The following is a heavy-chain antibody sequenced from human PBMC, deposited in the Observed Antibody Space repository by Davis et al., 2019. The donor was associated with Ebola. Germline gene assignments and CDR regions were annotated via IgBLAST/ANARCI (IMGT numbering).Heavy chain of an antibody. V-gene: IGHV5-51*01. CDR1: GYNFDTYW. CDR2: IYPGDSDT. J-gene: IGHJ5*02. Sequence: GESLKISCEASGYNFDTYWIGWVRQMAGKRLEWMGIIYPGDSDTTYSPSFEGQVSISADKSISTAYLQWSSLKASDTAMYYCARRLGWGGWFDPWGQGTLVTVSS. CDR3: ARRLGWGGWFDP. D-gene: IGHD1-26*01.